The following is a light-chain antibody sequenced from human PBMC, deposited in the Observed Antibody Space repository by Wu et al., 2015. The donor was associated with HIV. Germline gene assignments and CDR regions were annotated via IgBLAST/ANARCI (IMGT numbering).Light chain of an antibody. CDR1: QDISNS. V-gene: IGKV1-27*01. J-gene: IGKJ4*01. Sequence: DIHMTQSPFSLSASVGDTVTITCRASQDISNSLAWYQQKPGRVPELLIYAASTLQLGVPSRFSGSRSGTDFTLTINSLQPEDVGTYYCQKYNSAPLIFGGGTKVEI. CDR2: AAS. CDR3: QKYNSAPLI.